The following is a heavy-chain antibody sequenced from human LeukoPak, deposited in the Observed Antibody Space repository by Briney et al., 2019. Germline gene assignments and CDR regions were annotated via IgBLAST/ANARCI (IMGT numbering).Heavy chain of an antibody. J-gene: IGHJ5*02. CDR2: INPSGGTT. Sequence: ASVKVSCKASGYTFTIYYMHWVRQAPGQGLEWMGIINPSGGTTTYAQKFQGRVTMTRDTSTTTVYMELSSLRSEDTAVYYCAREHSAAPTYNLWGQGTLVTVSS. D-gene: IGHD6-13*01. CDR1: GYTFTIYY. V-gene: IGHV1-46*01. CDR3: AREHSAAPTYNL.